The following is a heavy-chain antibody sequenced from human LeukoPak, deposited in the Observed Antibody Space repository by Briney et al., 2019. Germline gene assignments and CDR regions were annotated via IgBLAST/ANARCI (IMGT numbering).Heavy chain of an antibody. V-gene: IGHV3-21*01. J-gene: IGHJ3*02. D-gene: IGHD2-2*01. Sequence: GGSLRLPCAASGFTFSSYSMNWVRQAPGKGLEWVSSISSSSSYIYYADSVKGRFTISRDNAKNSLYLQMNSLRAEDTAVYYCARGRGYCSSTSCYADAFDIWGQGTMVTVSS. CDR1: GFTFSSYS. CDR2: ISSSSSYI. CDR3: ARGRGYCSSTSCYADAFDI.